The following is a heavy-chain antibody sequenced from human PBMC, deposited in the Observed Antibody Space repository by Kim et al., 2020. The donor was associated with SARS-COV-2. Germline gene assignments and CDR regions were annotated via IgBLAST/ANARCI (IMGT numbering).Heavy chain of an antibody. J-gene: IGHJ3*02. CDR2: IRSKAYGGTT. Sequence: GGSLRLSCTASGFTFGDYAMSWVRQAPGKGLEWVGFIRSKAYGGTTEYAASVKGRFTISRDDSKSIAYLQMNSLKTEDTAVYYCTRETREAYIPILGDAFDIWGQGTMVTVSS. D-gene: IGHD1-26*01. CDR1: GFTFGDYA. CDR3: TRETREAYIPILGDAFDI. V-gene: IGHV3-49*04.